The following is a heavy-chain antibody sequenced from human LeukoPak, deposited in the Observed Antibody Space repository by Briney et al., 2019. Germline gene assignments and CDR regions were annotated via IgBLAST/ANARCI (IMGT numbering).Heavy chain of an antibody. Sequence: PGRSLRLSCAASGFTFSSYWMHWVRQAPGKGLVWVSRINSDGSSTSYADSVKGRFTISRDNAKNTLYLQMNSLRAEDTAVYYCARDQEYSSSWTYYYYGMDVWGQGTTVTVSS. CDR2: INSDGSST. D-gene: IGHD6-13*01. J-gene: IGHJ6*02. CDR3: ARDQEYSSSWTYYYYGMDV. V-gene: IGHV3-74*01. CDR1: GFTFSSYW.